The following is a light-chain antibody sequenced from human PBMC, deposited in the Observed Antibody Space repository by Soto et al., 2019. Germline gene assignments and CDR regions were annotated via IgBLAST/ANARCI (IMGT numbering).Light chain of an antibody. CDR2: AAS. Sequence: ELVLPQSPATLSVSPGERATLSCRASQSVSSNLAWYQQKPGQAPRLLIYAASTRATSIPARFSGSGSGTEFTLTISSLQSEDVAVSVCQQYNNWPPYTIGQGTKLEIK. J-gene: IGKJ2*01. CDR1: QSVSSN. V-gene: IGKV3D-15*01. CDR3: QQYNNWPPYT.